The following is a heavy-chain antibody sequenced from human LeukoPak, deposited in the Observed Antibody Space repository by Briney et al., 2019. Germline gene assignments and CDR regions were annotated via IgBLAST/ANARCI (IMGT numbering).Heavy chain of an antibody. J-gene: IGHJ4*02. V-gene: IGHV4-31*03. CDR3: ARDASYYEAHYFDY. Sequence: SETLSLTCTVSGGSISSGGYYWSWIRQHPGKGLEWIGYIYYSGSTYYNPSLKSRVTISVDTSKNQFSLELSSVTAADTAVYCCARDASYYEAHYFDYWGQGTLVTVSS. CDR1: GGSISSGGYY. D-gene: IGHD3-22*01. CDR2: IYYSGST.